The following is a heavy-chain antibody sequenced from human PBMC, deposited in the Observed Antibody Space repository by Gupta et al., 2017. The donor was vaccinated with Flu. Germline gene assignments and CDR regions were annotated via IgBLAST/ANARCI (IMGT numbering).Heavy chain of an antibody. CDR3: ARVCGGDCGGAFDI. J-gene: IGHJ3*02. D-gene: IGHD2-21*02. CDR2: ISSSGSTI. V-gene: IGHV3-48*03. Sequence: EVQLVESGGGLVQPGGSLRLSCAASGFTFSGYDMNWVRQAPGKGLEWVSYISSSGSTIYYADSVKGRFTISRDNAKNSLYLQMNSLRAEDTAVYYCARVCGGDCGGAFDIWGQGTMVTVSS. CDR1: GFTFSGYD.